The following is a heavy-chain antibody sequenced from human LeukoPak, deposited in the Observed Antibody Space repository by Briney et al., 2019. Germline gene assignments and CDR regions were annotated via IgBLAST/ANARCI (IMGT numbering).Heavy chain of an antibody. CDR2: ISSSSTI. D-gene: IGHD3-16*01. CDR1: GFTFSSYA. J-gene: IGHJ4*02. CDR3: ARDQGGYVSQYFDY. V-gene: IGHV3-48*01. Sequence: GGSLRLSCAASGFTFSSYAMSWVRQAPGKGLEWVSYISSSSTIYYADSVKGRFTISRDNAKNSLYLQMNSLRAEDTAVYYCARDQGGYVSQYFDYWGQGTLVTVSS.